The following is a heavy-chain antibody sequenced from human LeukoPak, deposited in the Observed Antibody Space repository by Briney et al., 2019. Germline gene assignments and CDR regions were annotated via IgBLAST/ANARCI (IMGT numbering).Heavy chain of an antibody. CDR1: GFTFSSYG. Sequence: PGGSLRLSCAASGFTFSSYGMHWVRQAPGKGLEWVAVISYDGSNKYYADSVKGRFTISRDNSKNTLYLQMNSLRAEDTAAYYCAKATSYLQSDYFGYWGQGTLVTVSS. CDR2: ISYDGSNK. CDR3: AKATSYLQSDYFGY. D-gene: IGHD5-24*01. J-gene: IGHJ4*02. V-gene: IGHV3-30*18.